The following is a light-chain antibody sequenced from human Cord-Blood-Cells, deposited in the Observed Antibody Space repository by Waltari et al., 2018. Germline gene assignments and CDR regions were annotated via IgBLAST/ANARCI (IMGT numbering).Light chain of an antibody. CDR3: QQYDNFPPVVT. Sequence: DIQMTQSPSSLSASVGDRVTITCQASQDISNYLNWYQQKPGKAPKLLIYDASNLETGVPSRFSGSGSGTDFTFTISSLQPEDIATYYCQQYDNFPPVVTFGPGTKVDIK. J-gene: IGKJ3*01. V-gene: IGKV1-33*01. CDR1: QDISNY. CDR2: DAS.